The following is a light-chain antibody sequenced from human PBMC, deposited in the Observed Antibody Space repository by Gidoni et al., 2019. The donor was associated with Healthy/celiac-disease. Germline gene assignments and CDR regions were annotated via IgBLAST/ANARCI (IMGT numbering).Light chain of an antibody. Sequence: QSVLTQPRSVSAAPGQKGTISCSGSSSNIGNDYVSWYQQLPGTAPKLLIYDNNKRPSGIPDRFSGSKSGTSATLGITGLQTGDEADYYCGTWDSSLSSVVFGGGTKLTVL. CDR2: DNN. J-gene: IGLJ2*01. V-gene: IGLV1-51*01. CDR3: GTWDSSLSSVV. CDR1: SSNIGNDY.